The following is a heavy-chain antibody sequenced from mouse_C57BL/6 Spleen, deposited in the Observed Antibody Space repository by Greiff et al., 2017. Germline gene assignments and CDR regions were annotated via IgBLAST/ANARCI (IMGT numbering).Heavy chain of an antibody. CDR3: AREGNDYDGWYFDV. CDR2: IYPGDGDT. D-gene: IGHD2-4*01. V-gene: IGHV1-80*01. Sequence: QVQLKESGAELVKPGASVKISCKASGYAFSSYWMNWVKQRPGKGLEWIGQIYPGDGDTNYNGKFKGKDTLTADKSSSTAYMQLSSLTSEDSAVYFCAREGNDYDGWYFDVWGTGTTVTVSS. J-gene: IGHJ1*03. CDR1: GYAFSSYW.